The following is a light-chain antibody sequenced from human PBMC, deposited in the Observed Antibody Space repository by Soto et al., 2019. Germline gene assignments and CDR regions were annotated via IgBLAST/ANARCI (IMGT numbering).Light chain of an antibody. CDR1: QDIRND. Sequence: AIQMTQSPSSLSASVGDRVTITCRASQDIRNDLGWYQQKPGKAPNLLIYAASTLQIGVPSRFSGSGSGTDFTLPISTLQPEDFATYYCLQGYNSPHTFAPGTKVDIK. V-gene: IGKV1-6*01. CDR2: AAS. J-gene: IGKJ3*01. CDR3: LQGYNSPHT.